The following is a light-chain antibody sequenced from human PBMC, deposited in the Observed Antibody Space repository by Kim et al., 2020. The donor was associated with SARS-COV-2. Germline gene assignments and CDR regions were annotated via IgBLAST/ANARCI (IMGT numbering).Light chain of an antibody. CDR1: NIGSKR. V-gene: IGLV3-21*04. J-gene: IGLJ2*01. CDR3: QVWDSNSDNVV. Sequence: PGKTASITCGGNNIGSKRVHWYQQKPGQAPVLVIYYDSDRPSGIPERFSGSNSGNTATLTISRVEVGDEADYYCQVWDSNSDNVVFGGGTQLTVL. CDR2: YDS.